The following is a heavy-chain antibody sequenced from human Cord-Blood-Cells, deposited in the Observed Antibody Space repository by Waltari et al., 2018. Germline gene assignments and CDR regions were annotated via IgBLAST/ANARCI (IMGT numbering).Heavy chain of an antibody. CDR3: ARVKNGIHYFDY. Sequence: QVQLVQSGAEVKKPGASVKVACKASGYTFTGYYLYWVRQAPGQGLEWMGWINPNSGGTNYAQKFQGRVTMTRDTSISTAYMELSRLRSDDTAVYYCARVKNGIHYFDYWGQGTLVTVSS. V-gene: IGHV1-2*02. CDR2: INPNSGGT. J-gene: IGHJ4*02. CDR1: GYTFTGYY.